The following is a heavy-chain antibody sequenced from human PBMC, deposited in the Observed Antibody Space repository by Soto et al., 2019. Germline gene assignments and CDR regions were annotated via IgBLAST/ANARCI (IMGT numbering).Heavy chain of an antibody. CDR2: ISIHNGNT. J-gene: IGHJ4*02. V-gene: IGHV1-18*01. CDR1: GYTFISYR. CDR3: ASDYRPWSQESYYFDY. Sequence: QVQLVQSGAEVKKPGASVKVSCKASGYTFISYRINWVRQAPGHGLEWMGWISIHNGNTNYAQKLQGRVTMTTDTSTSTAYMELRSLRSDDTAVYYCASDYRPWSQESYYFDYWGQGTLVTVSS. D-gene: IGHD2-15*01.